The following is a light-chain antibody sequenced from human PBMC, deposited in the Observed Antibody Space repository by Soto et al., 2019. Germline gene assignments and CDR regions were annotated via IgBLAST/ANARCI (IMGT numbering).Light chain of an antibody. Sequence: IQLTQSPSSLSASIGDRVTITCRASQDIASYLAWYQQKPGNAPKLLIYAASTLHSGVPSRFSGSGSGTDFTLTISSLQPEYCVTYYCQQLNVNLLFGQGTKLEIK. CDR3: QQLNVNLL. J-gene: IGKJ2*01. CDR1: QDIASY. V-gene: IGKV1-9*01. CDR2: AAS.